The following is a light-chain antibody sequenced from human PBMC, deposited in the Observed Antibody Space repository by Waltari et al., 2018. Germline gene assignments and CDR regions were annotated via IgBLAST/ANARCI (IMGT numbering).Light chain of an antibody. CDR3: AAYRHSNTLHVV. V-gene: IGLV2-14*03. Sequence: QSALTQPASVSGSPGQSITISCTGTSSDIGGDYKFVSWYQHHPGQAPKLILYDVATRPAGVSHRYSGARSGNTATLTLSGLQADDEADYYCAAYRHSNTLHVVFGGRTKVTVL. J-gene: IGLJ2*01. CDR2: DVA. CDR1: SSDIGGDYKF.